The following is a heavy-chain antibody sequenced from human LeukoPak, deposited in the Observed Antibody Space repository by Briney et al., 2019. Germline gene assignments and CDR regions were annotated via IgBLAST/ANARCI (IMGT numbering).Heavy chain of an antibody. CDR3: ARVSYGGPIDY. CDR2: ISGSSTTR. CDR1: GFTFSTYI. Sequence: GGSLRLSCEASGFTFSTYIMNWVRQAPGKGLEWVSYISGSSTTRDYADSVKGRFTISRDNAKNSLYLQMNSLRAEDTAVYYCARVSYGGPIDYWGQGTLVTVSS. V-gene: IGHV3-48*04. D-gene: IGHD4-23*01. J-gene: IGHJ4*02.